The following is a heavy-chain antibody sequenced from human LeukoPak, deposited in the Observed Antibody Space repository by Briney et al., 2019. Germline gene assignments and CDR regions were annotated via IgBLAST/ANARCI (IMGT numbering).Heavy chain of an antibody. V-gene: IGHV1-3*01. J-gene: IGHJ6*02. Sequence: ASVKVSCKASGYTFTSHALHWVRQAPGEGLEWMAWINGATGNTEYSQKFQARATITRDTSASTAYMELSSLRSEDTAVYYCARSIIIVPNTSYYYYYMDVWGQGTTVTVS. CDR1: GYTFTSHA. D-gene: IGHD2/OR15-2a*01. CDR3: ARSIIIVPNTSYYYYYMDV. CDR2: INGATGNT.